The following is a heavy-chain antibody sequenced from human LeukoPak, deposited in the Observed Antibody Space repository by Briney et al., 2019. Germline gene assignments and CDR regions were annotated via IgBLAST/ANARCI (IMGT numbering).Heavy chain of an antibody. V-gene: IGHV3-30*03. CDR3: ARDDTVYFDY. Sequence: GGSLRLSCETSGFTFSSYGMHWVRQAPGKGLEWVAVISYDGSNKYYADSVKGRFSISRDNSKNTLYLQMNSLRAEDTAVYYCARDDTVYFDYWGQGTLVTVSS. CDR1: GFTFSSYG. CDR2: ISYDGSNK. J-gene: IGHJ4*02. D-gene: IGHD2-2*02.